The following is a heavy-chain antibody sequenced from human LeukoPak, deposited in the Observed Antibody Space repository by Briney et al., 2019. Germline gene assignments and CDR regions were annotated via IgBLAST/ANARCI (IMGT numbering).Heavy chain of an antibody. J-gene: IGHJ4*02. CDR2: IYSGGNT. D-gene: IGHD3-22*01. Sequence: GGSLRLSCAASGFTVSSNYMNWVRQAPGKGLEWVSIIYSGGNTHYADSVKGRFTISRDISQNTLYLQMNSLRPEDTAVYYCARLLYYYDSSIYQRYFDYWGQGTLVTVSS. V-gene: IGHV3-53*01. CDR3: ARLLYYYDSSIYQRYFDY. CDR1: GFTVSSNY.